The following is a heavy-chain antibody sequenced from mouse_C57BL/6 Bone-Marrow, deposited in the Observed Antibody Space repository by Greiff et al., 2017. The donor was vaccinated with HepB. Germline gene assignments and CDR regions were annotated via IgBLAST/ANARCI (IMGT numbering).Heavy chain of an antibody. CDR2: SRNKANDYTT. CDR3: ARYGSWYFDV. J-gene: IGHJ1*03. V-gene: IGHV7-1*01. D-gene: IGHD1-1*01. Sequence: EVQGVESGGGLVQSGRSLRLSCATSGFTFSDFYMEWVRQAPGKGLEWIAASRNKANDYTTEYSASVKGRFIVSRDTSQSILYLQMNALRAEDTAIYYCARYGSWYFDVWGTGTTVTVSS. CDR1: GFTFSDFY.